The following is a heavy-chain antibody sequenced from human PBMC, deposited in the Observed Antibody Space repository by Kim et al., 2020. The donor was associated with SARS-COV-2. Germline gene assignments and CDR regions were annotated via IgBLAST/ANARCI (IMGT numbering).Heavy chain of an antibody. D-gene: IGHD1-1*01. V-gene: IGHV1-69*13. CDR1: GGTFSRYT. J-gene: IGHJ4*02. CDR3: ARLGNSAGLDY. Sequence: SVKVSCKASGGTFSRYTISWVRQAPGQGLEWMGGIIPIFGTANYAQKFQGRLTITADDSTGTAFMELSGLASDDAAVYYCARLGNSAGLDYWGQGTLVTVSS. CDR2: IIPIFGTA.